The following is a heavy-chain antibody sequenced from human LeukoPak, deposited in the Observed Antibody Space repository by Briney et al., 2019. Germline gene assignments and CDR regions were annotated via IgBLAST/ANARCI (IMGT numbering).Heavy chain of an antibody. Sequence: ASVKVSSKASGDTFTVYYMHWVPQAPGQGREWVGWINPNSGGTNYAQKFQGRVTMTRDTSISTAYMELSRLRSDDTAVYYCARARIGYCSSTSCRDAFDIWGQGTMVTVSS. D-gene: IGHD2-2*01. CDR3: ARARIGYCSSTSCRDAFDI. V-gene: IGHV1-2*02. CDR1: GDTFTVYY. CDR2: INPNSGGT. J-gene: IGHJ3*02.